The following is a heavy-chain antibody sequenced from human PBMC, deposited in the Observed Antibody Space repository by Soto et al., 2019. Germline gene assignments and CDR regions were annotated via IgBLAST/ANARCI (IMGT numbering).Heavy chain of an antibody. D-gene: IGHD3-22*01. CDR2: ISYDGSNK. V-gene: IGHV3-30-3*01. Sequence: GGSLRLSCSAAGFTFSSYAMHWVRQAPGKGLEWVAVISYDGSNKYYADSVKGRFTISRDNSKNTLYLQMNSLRAEDTAVYYCARTHHYDSSGYHTGGMDVWGQGTTVTVSS. J-gene: IGHJ6*02. CDR3: ARTHHYDSSGYHTGGMDV. CDR1: GFTFSSYA.